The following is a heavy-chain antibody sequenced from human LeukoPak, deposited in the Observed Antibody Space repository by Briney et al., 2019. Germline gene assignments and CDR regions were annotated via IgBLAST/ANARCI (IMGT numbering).Heavy chain of an antibody. CDR1: GYTFTSYG. D-gene: IGHD6-19*01. V-gene: IGHV1-18*01. CDR2: ISAYNGNT. Sequence: VASVKVSCKASGYTFTSYGISWVRQAPGQGLEWMGWISAYNGNTNYAQKLQGRVTMTTDTSTSTAYMELRSLRSEDTAVYYCARDRGYSSGWAPFDPWGQGTLVTVSS. J-gene: IGHJ5*02. CDR3: ARDRGYSSGWAPFDP.